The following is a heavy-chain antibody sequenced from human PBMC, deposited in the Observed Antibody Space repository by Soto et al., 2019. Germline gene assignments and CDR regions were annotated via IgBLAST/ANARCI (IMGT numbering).Heavy chain of an antibody. V-gene: IGHV1-24*01. Sequence: GASVKVSCKVSGYTLTELSMHWVRQAPGKGLEWMGGFDPEDGETIYAQKFKGRVTMTEDTSTDTAYMEQSSLRSEDTAVYYCATRRLRWVHCTNGVCSLGLYYYYGMDVWGQGTTVTVSS. CDR1: GYTLTELS. J-gene: IGHJ6*02. CDR3: ATRRLRWVHCTNGVCSLGLYYYYGMDV. CDR2: FDPEDGET. D-gene: IGHD2-8*01.